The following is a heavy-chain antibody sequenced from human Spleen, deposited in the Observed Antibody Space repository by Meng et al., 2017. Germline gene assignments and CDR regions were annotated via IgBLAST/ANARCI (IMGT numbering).Heavy chain of an antibody. Sequence: ASVKVSCKTSGYTFKFYSISWVRQAPGQGLEWMGWISTDNGNTNYAQRLQDRVTITTDESTSTAYMELNSLRAEDTAVYYCAKDREIRLLLWFGESKTTYGMDVWGQGTTVTVSS. CDR2: ISTDNGNT. D-gene: IGHD3-10*01. CDR1: GYTFKFYS. V-gene: IGHV1-18*01. CDR3: AKDREIRLLLWFGESKTTYGMDV. J-gene: IGHJ6*02.